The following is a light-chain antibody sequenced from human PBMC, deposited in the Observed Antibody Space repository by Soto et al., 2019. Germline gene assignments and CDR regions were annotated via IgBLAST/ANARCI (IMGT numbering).Light chain of an antibody. Sequence: EIVLTQSPVTLSLSPGERATISCRSSQSVSRSLAWYQQTPCQAPRLLVYDASNRSTGIPARFSGSGSGTDFTRTISRLEPEDVALYSFHQRGNWPLTVGGPEKVEL. CDR1: QSVSRS. CDR2: DAS. J-gene: IGKJ4*01. V-gene: IGKV3-11*01. CDR3: HQRGNWPLT.